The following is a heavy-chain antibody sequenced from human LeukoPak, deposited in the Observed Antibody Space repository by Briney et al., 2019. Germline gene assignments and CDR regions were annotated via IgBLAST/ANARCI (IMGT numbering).Heavy chain of an antibody. J-gene: IGHJ5*02. D-gene: IGHD2-2*01. CDR1: GGTFSSYA. CDR2: IIPILGIA. V-gene: IGHV1-69*04. CDR3: ARVTAAIFPGGWFDP. Sequence: SVKVSCKASGGTFSSYAISWVRQAPGQGLEWMGRIIPILGIANYAQKFQGRVTITADKSTSTAYMELRSLRSDDTAVYYCARVTAAIFPGGWFDPWGQGTLVTVSS.